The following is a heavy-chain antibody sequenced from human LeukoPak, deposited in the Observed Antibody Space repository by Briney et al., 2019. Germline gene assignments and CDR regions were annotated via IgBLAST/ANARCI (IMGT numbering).Heavy chain of an antibody. CDR3: ARAVNYDFWSMLRRFDP. Sequence: SQTLSLTCTVSGGSISSGDYYWGWIRQPPGKGLEWIGYIYYSGSTYYNPSLKSRVTISVDTSKNQFSLKLSSVTAADTAVYYCARAVNYDFWSMLRRFDPWGQGTLVTVSS. CDR1: GGSISSGDYY. J-gene: IGHJ5*02. D-gene: IGHD3-3*01. CDR2: IYYSGST. V-gene: IGHV4-30-4*01.